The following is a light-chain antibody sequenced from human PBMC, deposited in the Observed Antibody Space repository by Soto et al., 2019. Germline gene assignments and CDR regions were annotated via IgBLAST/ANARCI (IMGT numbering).Light chain of an antibody. Sequence: SYELTQPLSVSVALGQTARITCGGNNIGNKNVHWYQQKPGQAPVLVIYRDSNRPSGIPERFSGSNSGNTATLTISGAQAGDEADYYCQVWDSSAAVFGGGTKLTVL. CDR1: NIGNKN. J-gene: IGLJ2*01. CDR3: QVWDSSAAV. V-gene: IGLV3-9*01. CDR2: RDS.